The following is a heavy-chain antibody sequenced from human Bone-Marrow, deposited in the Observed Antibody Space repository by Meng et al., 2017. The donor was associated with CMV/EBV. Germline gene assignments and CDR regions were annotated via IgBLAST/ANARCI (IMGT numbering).Heavy chain of an antibody. CDR1: GFSLSNARMG. D-gene: IGHD2/OR15-2a*01. J-gene: IGHJ6*02. CDR3: ARTPRNTGYNYYYGMDV. CDR2: IFSNDEK. V-gene: IGHV2-26*01. Sequence: SGPTLVKPTETLTLTCTVSGFSLSNARMGVSWIRQPPGKALEWLAHIFSNDEKSYSTSLKSRLTISKDTSKSQVVLTMTNMDPVDTATYYCARTPRNTGYNYYYGMDVWGQGTTVTVPS.